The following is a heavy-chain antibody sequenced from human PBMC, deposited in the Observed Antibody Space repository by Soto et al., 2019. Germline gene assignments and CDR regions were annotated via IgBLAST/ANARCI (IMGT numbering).Heavy chain of an antibody. V-gene: IGHV3-33*01. CDR2: IWYDGSNK. CDR3: ERDEQQWLEGDAFDI. CDR1: GFTFSSYG. J-gene: IGHJ3*02. Sequence: QVQLVESGGGVVQPGRSLRLSCAASGFTFSSYGMHWVRQAPGKGLEWVAVIWYDGSNKYYADSVKGRFTISRDNSKNTLYLQMNSLRAEDTAVYYCERDEQQWLEGDAFDIWGQGTMVTVSS. D-gene: IGHD6-19*01.